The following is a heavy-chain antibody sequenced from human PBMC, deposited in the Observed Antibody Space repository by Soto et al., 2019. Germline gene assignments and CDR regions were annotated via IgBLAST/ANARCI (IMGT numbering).Heavy chain of an antibody. CDR2: IYYSGST. Sequence: SETLSLTCTISGASISRYYSSWLRQPPAKGLEWIGYIYYSGSTNYNPSLKSRVTISVDTSKNQFSLKLSSVTAADTAVYYCASLMAIYDYIWGSYRGDAFDIWGQGTMVTVSS. V-gene: IGHV4-59*08. D-gene: IGHD3-16*02. J-gene: IGHJ3*02. CDR3: ASLMAIYDYIWGSYRGDAFDI. CDR1: GASISRYY.